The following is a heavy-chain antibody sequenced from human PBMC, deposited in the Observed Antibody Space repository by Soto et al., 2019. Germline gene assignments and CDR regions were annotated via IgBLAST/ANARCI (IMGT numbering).Heavy chain of an antibody. Sequence: EVQLLESGGGLVQPGGSLRLACAASGFTFSSYAMSWVRQVPGKGLEWVSAISGSGGSTDYAYSVKGRFTISRDNSKNTLYLQMNSMRAEDTAVYYCAKRGFVVVTATIDYWGQRNLVPLSS. CDR2: ISGSGGST. CDR3: AKRGFVVVTATIDY. D-gene: IGHD2-21*02. CDR1: GFTFSSYA. J-gene: IGHJ4*01. V-gene: IGHV3-23*01.